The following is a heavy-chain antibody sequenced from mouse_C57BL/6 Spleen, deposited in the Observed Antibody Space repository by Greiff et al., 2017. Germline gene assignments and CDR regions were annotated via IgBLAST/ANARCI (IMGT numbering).Heavy chain of an antibody. CDR2: IYPSDSYT. CDR1: GYTFTSYW. D-gene: IGHD1-1*01. Sequence: QVQLQQPGAELVKPGASVKLSCKASGYTFTSYWMQWVKQRPGQGLEWIGEIYPSDSYTNYNQKFKGKATRTVDTSSSTAYMQLSSLTSEDSAVYYCARGTTVVATDYWGQGTTLTVSS. J-gene: IGHJ2*01. V-gene: IGHV1-50*01. CDR3: ARGTTVVATDY.